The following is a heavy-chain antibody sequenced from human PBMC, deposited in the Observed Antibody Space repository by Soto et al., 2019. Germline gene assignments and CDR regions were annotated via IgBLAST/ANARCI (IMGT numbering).Heavy chain of an antibody. Sequence: SETLSLTCTVSGGSISSYYWSWIRQPPGKGLEWIGYIYYSGSTNYNPSLKSRVTISVDKSKNQFSQKLSSVTAADTAVYYCARATGDCSGGSCYYYFDYWGQGTLVTVSS. J-gene: IGHJ4*02. CDR3: ARATGDCSGGSCYYYFDY. CDR2: IYYSGST. V-gene: IGHV4-59*01. CDR1: GGSISSYY. D-gene: IGHD2-15*01.